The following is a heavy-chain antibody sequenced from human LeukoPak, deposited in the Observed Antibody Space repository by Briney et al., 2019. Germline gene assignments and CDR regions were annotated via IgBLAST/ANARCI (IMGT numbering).Heavy chain of an antibody. D-gene: IGHD3-22*01. V-gene: IGHV5-51*01. J-gene: IGHJ3*02. CDR1: GYSFTSYW. Sequence: GESLKISCKGSGYSFTSYWIGWVRQMPGKGLEWMGIIYPGDSDTRYSPSFQGQVTIAADKSISTAYLQWSSLKASDTAMYYCARSRITMIVVVSLPVHHAFDIWGQGTMVTVSS. CDR3: ARSRITMIVVVSLPVHHAFDI. CDR2: IYPGDSDT.